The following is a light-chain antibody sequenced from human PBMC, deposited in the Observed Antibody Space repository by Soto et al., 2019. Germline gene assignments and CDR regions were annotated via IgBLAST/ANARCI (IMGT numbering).Light chain of an antibody. CDR1: QSISVW. J-gene: IGKJ1*01. CDR3: QQYNSYSPT. Sequence: DTQMTQSPSTLSASVGDRVTITCRASQSISVWLAWYQQKAGKAPNLLIYKASRLESGVPSRLSGSGSETEFTLTISGLQPGDSATYYCQQYNSYSPTFGQGTKVDIK. V-gene: IGKV1-5*03. CDR2: KAS.